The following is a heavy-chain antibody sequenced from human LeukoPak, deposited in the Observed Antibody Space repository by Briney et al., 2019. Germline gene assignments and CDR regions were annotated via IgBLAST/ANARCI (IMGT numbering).Heavy chain of an antibody. D-gene: IGHD3-22*01. Sequence: PSQTLSLTCTVSGGSISSGDYYWRWIRQPPGKGLEWIGYIYYSGSTYYNPSLKSRVAISVDTSKNQFSLKLSSVTAADTAVYYCARAQPDYYDSSGYYPIWGQGTMVTVSS. J-gene: IGHJ3*02. V-gene: IGHV4-30-4*01. CDR2: IYYSGST. CDR3: ARAQPDYYDSSGYYPI. CDR1: GGSISSGDYY.